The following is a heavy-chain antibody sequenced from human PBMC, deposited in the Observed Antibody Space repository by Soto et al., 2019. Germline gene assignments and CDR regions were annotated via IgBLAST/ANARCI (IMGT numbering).Heavy chain of an antibody. D-gene: IGHD3-22*01. V-gene: IGHV4-31*03. Sequence: TLSLTCTVSGGSISSDRYYWSWIRQHPGKGLEWIGYIYYSGSTYYNPSLKSRVTISVDTSKNQFSLKLSSVTAADTAVYYCARAPYYYDSSGYYGEYYGMDVWGQGTTVTVSS. CDR1: GGSISSDRYY. J-gene: IGHJ6*02. CDR3: ARAPYYYDSSGYYGEYYGMDV. CDR2: IYYSGST.